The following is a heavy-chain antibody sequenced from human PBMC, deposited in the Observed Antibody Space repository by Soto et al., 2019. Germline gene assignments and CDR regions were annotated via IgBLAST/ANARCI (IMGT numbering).Heavy chain of an antibody. CDR1: GGTFNSYT. J-gene: IGHJ4*02. CDR2: IIPVLGVA. D-gene: IGHD2-15*01. Sequence: QVQLVQSGAEVKKPGSSVKVSCRASGGTFNSYTINWVRQAPGHGPEWLGRIIPVLGVANYAQRFQGRVTITADTSTSTVYMDLTSLRSEDTAVYYCARSGVAAPGILGNWGQGTLVTVSS. CDR3: ARSGVAAPGILGN. V-gene: IGHV1-69*02.